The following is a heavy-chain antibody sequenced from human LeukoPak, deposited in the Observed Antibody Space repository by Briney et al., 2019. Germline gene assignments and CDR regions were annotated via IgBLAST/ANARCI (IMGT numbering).Heavy chain of an antibody. J-gene: IGHJ3*01. CDR1: GYTFTTYN. CDR3: ARDSPRGYSYSPV. D-gene: IGHD5-18*01. CDR2: ISGYNGDT. V-gene: IGHV1-18*01. Sequence: GASVKVSCKASGYTFTTYNMNWVQQAPGQGLEWVGWISGYNGDTNNAQKFQDRVTMTTDTSTSTAYMELRSLRSNDTAVYYCARDSPRGYSYSPVWGQGTMVTVSS.